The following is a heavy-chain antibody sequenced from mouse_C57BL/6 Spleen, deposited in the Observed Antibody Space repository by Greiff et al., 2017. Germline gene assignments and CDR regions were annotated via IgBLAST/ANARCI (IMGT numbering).Heavy chain of an antibody. V-gene: IGHV1-55*01. J-gene: IGHJ3*01. Sequence: VQLQQPGAELVKPGASVKMSCKASGYTFTSYWITWVKQRPGQGLEWIGDIYPGSGSTKYNEKFNSKATLTVDTSSSTAYMQLSSLTSEDSAVYYCARWDYGSSYGFAYWPRDSGHCLC. CDR2: IYPGSGST. D-gene: IGHD1-1*01. CDR1: GYTFTSYW. CDR3: ARWDYGSSYGFAY.